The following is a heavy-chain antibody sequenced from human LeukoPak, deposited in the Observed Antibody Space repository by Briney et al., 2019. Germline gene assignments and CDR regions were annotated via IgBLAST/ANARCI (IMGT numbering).Heavy chain of an antibody. CDR2: GMYHSGST. CDR1: GGSISSSNYY. V-gene: IGHV4-39*01. Sequence: SETLSLTCTVSGGSISSSNYYWGWIHQPPGKGLEWIGSGMYHSGSTYYNPSLQSRVTISIDTSTNQFSLKLSSVTAADTAVYYCARLRVQNYGGHWAFDYWGQGTLVTVSS. CDR3: ARLRVQNYGGHWAFDY. D-gene: IGHD4-23*01. J-gene: IGHJ4*02.